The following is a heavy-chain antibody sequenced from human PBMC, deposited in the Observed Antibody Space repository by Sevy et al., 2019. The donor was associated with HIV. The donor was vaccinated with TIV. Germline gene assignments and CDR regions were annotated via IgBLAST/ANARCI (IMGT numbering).Heavy chain of an antibody. V-gene: IGHV3-30*02. J-gene: IGHJ3*02. CDR1: GFTFNKFG. CDR3: VRGLGMVQGALLSEDI. Sequence: GGSLRLSCTAYGFTFNKFGFHWVRQAPGKGPEWVACRRYDGSTKYYADSVRGRFTISRENSKNTLYLQMNNLKPEDTALYHCVRGLGMVQGALLSEDIWGQGTMVTVSS. D-gene: IGHD3-10*01. CDR2: RRYDGSTK.